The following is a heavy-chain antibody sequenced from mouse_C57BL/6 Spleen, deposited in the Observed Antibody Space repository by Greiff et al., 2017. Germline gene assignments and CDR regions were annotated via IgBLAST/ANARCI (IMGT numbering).Heavy chain of an antibody. Sequence: EVKLVESGGGLVKPGGSLKLSCAASGFTFSSYAMSWVRQTPEKRLEWVATISDGGSYTYYPDNVKGRFTISRDNAKNNLYLQMSHLKSEDTAMYYCARDDYDGGYAMTTGVKEPQSPSPQ. D-gene: IGHD2-4*01. J-gene: IGHJ4*01. CDR2: ISDGGSYT. V-gene: IGHV5-4*01. CDR1: GFTFSSYA. CDR3: ARDDYDGGYAMTT.